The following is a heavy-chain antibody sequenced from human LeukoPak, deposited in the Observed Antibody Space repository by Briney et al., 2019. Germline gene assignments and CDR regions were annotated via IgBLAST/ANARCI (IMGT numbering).Heavy chain of an antibody. CDR2: ISAYNSNT. CDR3: ARDRHIVVVTASRPIDY. V-gene: IGHV1-18*01. J-gene: IGHJ4*02. D-gene: IGHD2-21*02. Sequence: VASVKVSCKASGYTFINYGISWVRQAPGQGLEWMGWISAYNSNTNYAQKLQGRVTMTTDTSTSTAYMELRSLRSDDTAVYYCARDRHIVVVTASRPIDYWGQGTLVTVSS. CDR1: GYTFINYG.